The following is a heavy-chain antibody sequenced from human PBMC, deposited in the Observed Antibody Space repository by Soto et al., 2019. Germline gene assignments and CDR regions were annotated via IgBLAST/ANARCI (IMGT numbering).Heavy chain of an antibody. CDR2: IIPILNSP. D-gene: IGHD2-2*01. CDR1: GGTFGSYA. V-gene: IGHV1-69*01. CDR3: AREAPYCTSATCPKFYDMDV. Sequence: QVQLVQSGAEVKKPGSSVKVSCKASGGTFGSYAITWVRWAPGQGLEWLGGIIPILNSPAYAQKFQARVVITADEITNTAYMELNSLRFDDTAVYYCAREAPYCTSATCPKFYDMDVWGHRTTVTVAS. J-gene: IGHJ6*02.